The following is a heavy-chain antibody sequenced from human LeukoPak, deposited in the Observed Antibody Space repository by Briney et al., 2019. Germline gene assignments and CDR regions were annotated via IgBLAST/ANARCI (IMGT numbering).Heavy chain of an antibody. D-gene: IGHD6-19*01. CDR1: GFTFSSYW. J-gene: IGHJ3*02. CDR2: INSDGSNT. CDR3: ARVIPGIAVAAGAFDI. V-gene: IGHV3-74*03. Sequence: GGSLRLSCAASGFTFSSYWMHWVRQAPGKGLVWVARINSDGSNTPYADSVKGRFTISRDNSKNTLYLQMGSLRAEDMAVYYCARVIPGIAVAAGAFDIWGQGTMVTVSS.